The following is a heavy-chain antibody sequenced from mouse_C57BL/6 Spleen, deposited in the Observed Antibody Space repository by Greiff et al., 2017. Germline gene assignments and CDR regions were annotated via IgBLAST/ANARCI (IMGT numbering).Heavy chain of an antibody. Sequence: VQLQQPGAELVKPGASVKMSCKASGYTFPSYWITWVKQRPGQGLEWIGDIYPGSGSTNYNEKLKRKATLTVDTSSSTAYMQLISLTSEDSAVYYCARFPHLYYFDYWGQGTTLTVSS. V-gene: IGHV1-55*01. D-gene: IGHD6-1*01. CDR1: GYTFPSYW. J-gene: IGHJ2*01. CDR3: ARFPHLYYFDY. CDR2: IYPGSGST.